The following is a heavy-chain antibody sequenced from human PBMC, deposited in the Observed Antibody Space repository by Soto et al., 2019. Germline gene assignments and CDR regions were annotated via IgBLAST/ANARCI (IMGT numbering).Heavy chain of an antibody. V-gene: IGHV4-4*02. CDR3: ARSEATVLDN. CDR2: AHHSGRT. CDR1: GGSMSSSNW. Sequence: QVQLQESGPGLVKPSGTLSLTCTVSGGSMSSSNWNWVRQPPGKGLEWIGEAHHSGRTNYNPSLKSRVTISVDKSKNHFSLKLSSVTAADTAVYYCARSEATVLDNWGQGTLVTVSS. J-gene: IGHJ4*02. D-gene: IGHD4-17*01.